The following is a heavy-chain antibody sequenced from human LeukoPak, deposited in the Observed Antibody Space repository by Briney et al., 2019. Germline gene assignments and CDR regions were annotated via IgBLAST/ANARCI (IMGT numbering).Heavy chain of an antibody. CDR2: INNDNGDT. CDR3: ARGAQSNWATAGQ. D-gene: IGHD7-27*01. V-gene: IGHV1-3*04. Sequence: ASVKVSCKGTGFDFRNYVIHWVRQAPGQRLEWMGWINNDNGDTKYSQSFQNRVTITGDTSTSTAYMELSSLRSEDTAVYYCARGAQSNWATAGQWGQGTLVTVSS. CDR1: GFDFRNYV. J-gene: IGHJ4*02.